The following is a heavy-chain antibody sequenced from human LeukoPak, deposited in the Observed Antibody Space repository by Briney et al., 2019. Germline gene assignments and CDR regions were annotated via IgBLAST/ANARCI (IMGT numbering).Heavy chain of an antibody. V-gene: IGHV3-30*02. CDR3: ATWPELRSSSSWFYY. D-gene: IGHD6-13*01. Sequence: QPGGSLRLSCAASGFTFSSYGMHWVRQAPGKGLEWVTFIRYDGSNKYYADSVKGRFTISRDNSKNTLYLQMNSLRPEDTAVYYCATWPELRSSSSWFYYWGQGTLVTVSS. CDR1: GFTFSSYG. J-gene: IGHJ4*02. CDR2: IRYDGSNK.